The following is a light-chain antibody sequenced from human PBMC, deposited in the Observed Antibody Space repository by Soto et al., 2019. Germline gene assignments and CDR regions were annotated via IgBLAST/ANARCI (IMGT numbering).Light chain of an antibody. CDR3: QQYGSSPPST. CDR2: GAS. V-gene: IGKV3-20*01. Sequence: VLTQSPGTLSLSTGERATLSCRASQSVSSSYLAWYQQKPGQAPRLLIYGASSRATGIPDRFSGSGSGTDFTLTISRLEPEDFAVYYCQQYGSSPPSTFGGGTKVDIK. J-gene: IGKJ4*01. CDR1: QSVSSSY.